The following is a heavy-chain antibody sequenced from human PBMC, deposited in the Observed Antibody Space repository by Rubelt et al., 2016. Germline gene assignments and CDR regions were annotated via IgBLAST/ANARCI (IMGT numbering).Heavy chain of an antibody. CDR2: ITSGGFT. Sequence: RQAPGKGLEWVSSITSGGFTYYAESMKGRFTISRDDSKNTLFLQMNSLRAEDTAVDYCAKGYCGGGSCYLYYFDYWGQGALVTVSS. CDR3: AKGYCGGGSCYLYYFDY. V-gene: IGHV3-23*01. D-gene: IGHD2-15*01. J-gene: IGHJ4*02.